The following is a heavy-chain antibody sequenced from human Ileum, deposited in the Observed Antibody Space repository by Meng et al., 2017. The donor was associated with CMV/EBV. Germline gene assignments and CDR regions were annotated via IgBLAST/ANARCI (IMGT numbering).Heavy chain of an antibody. V-gene: IGHV3-30*18. CDR2: ISDDGNNK. CDR3: AKGRGYSYGGGFDY. J-gene: IGHJ4*02. Sequence: YGFAFSNYGSDWVRQATGKGLEWVAVISDDGNNKYYVDSVKGRFTISRDNSKNTLYLQMNSLRADDTAVYYCAKGRGYSYGGGFDYWGQGTLVTVSS. CDR1: GFAFSNYG. D-gene: IGHD5-18*01.